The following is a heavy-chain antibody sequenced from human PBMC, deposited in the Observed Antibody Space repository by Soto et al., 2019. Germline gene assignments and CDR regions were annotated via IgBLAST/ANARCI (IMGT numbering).Heavy chain of an antibody. J-gene: IGHJ4*02. CDR1: GGSISSTNW. V-gene: IGHV4-4*02. CDR3: ASLPPRIVEPRVPISS. CDR2: IYHNGSP. Sequence: PSETLSLTCVVSGGSISSTNWWTWVRQPPGKRLEWIGEIYHNGSPTYSPSLGGRATISVDKSNNQFSLRLRSVTAADTAVYYCASLPPRIVEPRVPISSWGQGTLDPVSA. D-gene: IGHD1-26*01.